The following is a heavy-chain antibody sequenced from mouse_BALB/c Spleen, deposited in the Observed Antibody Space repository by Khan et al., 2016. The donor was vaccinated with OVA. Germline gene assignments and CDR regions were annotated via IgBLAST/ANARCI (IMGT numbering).Heavy chain of an antibody. Sequence: EVQLQESGAELVRPGALVKLSCKASGFNIKDYYMHWVKQRPEQGLEWIGWIDPENGNTIYDPKFQGKASITADTSSNTAYLQLSSLTSEDTAVYYGAVRGRYYYAMDYWGQGTSVTVSS. J-gene: IGHJ4*01. D-gene: IGHD3-2*02. CDR1: GFNIKDYY. V-gene: IGHV14-1*02. CDR3: AVRGRYYYAMDY. CDR2: IDPENGNT.